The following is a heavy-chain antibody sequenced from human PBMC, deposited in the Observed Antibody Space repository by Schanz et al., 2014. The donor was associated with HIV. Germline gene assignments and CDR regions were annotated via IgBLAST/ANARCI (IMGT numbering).Heavy chain of an antibody. D-gene: IGHD3-22*01. CDR2: ISESGGRT. J-gene: IGHJ4*02. Sequence: EVQLLDSGGGLVQPGGSLRLSCAASGFNFNNYAMTWVRQAPGKGLKWVSSISESGGRTYYADSVNGRFTISRDNSKNTLYLQMTTLRIDDTAVYYCAKPEYDSRGNSQSHFDYWGQGTLVTVSS. V-gene: IGHV3-23*01. CDR3: AKPEYDSRGNSQSHFDY. CDR1: GFNFNNYA.